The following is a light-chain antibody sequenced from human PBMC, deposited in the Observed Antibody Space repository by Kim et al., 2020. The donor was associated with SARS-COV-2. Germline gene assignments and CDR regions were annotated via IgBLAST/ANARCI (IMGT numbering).Light chain of an antibody. CDR1: QSVSSY. Sequence: EIVLTQSPATLSLSPGERATLSCRASQSVSSYLGWYQQKPGQAPRLLIYDASNRATGIPARFSGSGSGTDFTLTISSLEAEDFAVYYCQQRSNWPTFGQGTKLEI. CDR3: QQRSNWPT. CDR2: DAS. V-gene: IGKV3-11*01. J-gene: IGKJ2*01.